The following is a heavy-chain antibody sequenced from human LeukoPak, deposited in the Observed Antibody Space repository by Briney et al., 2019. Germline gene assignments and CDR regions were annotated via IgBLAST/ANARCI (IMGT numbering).Heavy chain of an antibody. V-gene: IGHV4-38-2*02. Sequence: SETLSLTCTVSGYSISSGYYWGWIRQPPGKGLEWIGSIYHSGSTYYNPSLKSRVTISVETSKNQFSLKLSSVTAADTAVYYCARDLEIVATRWFDPWGQGTLVTVSS. J-gene: IGHJ5*02. CDR1: GYSISSGYY. CDR2: IYHSGST. CDR3: ARDLEIVATRWFDP. D-gene: IGHD5-12*01.